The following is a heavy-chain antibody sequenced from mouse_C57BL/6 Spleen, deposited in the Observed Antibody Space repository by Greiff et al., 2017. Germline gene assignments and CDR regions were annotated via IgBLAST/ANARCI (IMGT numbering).Heavy chain of an antibody. CDR2: IYPGSGST. D-gene: IGHD2-1*01. V-gene: IGHV1-55*01. J-gene: IGHJ4*01. CDR1: GYTFTSYW. Sequence: QVQLQQPGAELVKPGASVKMSCKASGYTFTSYWITWVKQRPGQGLEWIGDIYPGSGSTNYNEKFKSKATLTVDTSSSTAYMQLSSLTSEDSAVYYCARGGNYLFEYYYAMDYWGQGTSVTVSS. CDR3: ARGGNYLFEYYYAMDY.